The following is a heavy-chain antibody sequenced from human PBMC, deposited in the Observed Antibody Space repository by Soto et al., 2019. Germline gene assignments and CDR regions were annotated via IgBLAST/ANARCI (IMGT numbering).Heavy chain of an antibody. D-gene: IGHD1-26*01. CDR2: IYYSGTT. Sequence: PSETLSLTCSVSGGSFSSDSFIWSWVRQLPGKGLEWIGYIYYSGTTYYNPSLKSRVIMSVDTSKNQFSLKLSSVTAADTAVYYCARDHKWDGMDVWGQGTTVTVSS. CDR3: ARDHKWDGMDV. J-gene: IGHJ6*02. CDR1: GGSFSSDSFI. V-gene: IGHV4-31*03.